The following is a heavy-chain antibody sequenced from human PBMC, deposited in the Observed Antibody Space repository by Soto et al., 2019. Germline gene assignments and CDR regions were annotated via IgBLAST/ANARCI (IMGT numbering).Heavy chain of an antibody. CDR3: ARRLRGYGDPFDP. V-gene: IGHV3-72*01. Sequence: PGGSLRLSCAASGFILSDHYMDWVRQAPGKGLEWVGRIRNKANSYTTEYAASVKGRFTISTDDSKNSLYLQMNSLKTEDTAVYYCARRLRGYGDPFDPWGQGTLVTVSS. J-gene: IGHJ5*02. CDR2: IRNKANSYTT. CDR1: GFILSDHY. D-gene: IGHD4-17*01.